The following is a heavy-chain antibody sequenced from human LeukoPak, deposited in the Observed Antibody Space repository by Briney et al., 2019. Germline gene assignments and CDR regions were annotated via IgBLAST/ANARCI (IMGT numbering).Heavy chain of an antibody. J-gene: IGHJ4*02. CDR3: GKIRGRVAGTVGAPFDY. V-gene: IGHV3-21*01. CDR1: GFTFSSYS. Sequence: GGSLRLSCAVSGFTFSSYSMNWVRQAPGKGLEWVSSISSTSSYIYYADSVKGRFTISRDNAKNSLYLQMNSLRAEDTAVYYCGKIRGRVAGTVGAPFDYWGQGTLVTVSS. CDR2: ISSTSSYI. D-gene: IGHD1-26*01.